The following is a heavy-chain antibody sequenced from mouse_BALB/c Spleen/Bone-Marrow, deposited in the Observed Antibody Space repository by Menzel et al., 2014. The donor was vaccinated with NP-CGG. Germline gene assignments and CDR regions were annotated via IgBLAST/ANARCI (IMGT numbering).Heavy chain of an antibody. V-gene: IGHV5-17*02. CDR2: ISGVSSTI. CDR1: GFTFSNFG. Sequence: VQLKESGGGLVQPGGSRKLSCAASGFTFSNFGIHWVRQAPEKGLEWVAYISGVSSTIYYADTVKGRFTISRDNPKNTLLLQMTSLRSEDTAMYYCARSTWSYYNGMDYWGQGTSVTVFS. J-gene: IGHJ4*01. D-gene: IGHD1-1*01. CDR3: ARSTWSYYNGMDY.